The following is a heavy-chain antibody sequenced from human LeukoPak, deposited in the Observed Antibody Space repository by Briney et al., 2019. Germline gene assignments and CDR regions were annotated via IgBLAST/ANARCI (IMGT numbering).Heavy chain of an antibody. CDR1: GFTFTDYG. D-gene: IGHD2-2*01. Sequence: GGSLRLSCTASGFTFTDYGMHWVRQAPGKGLEWVAVISFDRGNSYHADSVRGRFIISRDDSTNTLYLQMNSLRAEDTAVYYCARRYCSSTSCTLDYWGQGTLVTVSS. CDR3: ARRYCSSTSCTLDY. J-gene: IGHJ4*02. CDR2: ISFDRGNS. V-gene: IGHV3-30*03.